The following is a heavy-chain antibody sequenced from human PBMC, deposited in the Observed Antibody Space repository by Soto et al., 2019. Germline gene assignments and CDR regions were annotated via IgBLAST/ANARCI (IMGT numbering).Heavy chain of an antibody. J-gene: IGHJ4*02. CDR1: GYSFTSYW. Sequence: XESLKISCQSSGYSFTSYWIGLVLQVPGEGLEWMGIIYPGDSEIRYNPSFQGQVTISADKSITTAYLQWSRLAASDTAMYYCARHSEDTVTPDFWGQGTLVTVSS. CDR3: ARHSEDTVTPDF. V-gene: IGHV5-51*01. CDR2: IYPGDSEI. D-gene: IGHD4-17*01.